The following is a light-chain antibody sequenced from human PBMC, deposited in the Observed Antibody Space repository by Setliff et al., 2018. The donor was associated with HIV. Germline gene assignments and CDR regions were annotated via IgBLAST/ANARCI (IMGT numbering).Light chain of an antibody. J-gene: IGKJ1*01. Sequence: EIVLTQSPGTLSLSPGERATLFCRASQNVRKNYLGWYQQRPGLAPRLLIFDASSRATGTPDRISGGGSATNFTLTITRLEPEDLALYYCHQYGSSPQTFGQGTKVDIK. CDR2: DAS. V-gene: IGKV3D-20*01. CDR3: HQYGSSPQT. CDR1: QNVRKNY.